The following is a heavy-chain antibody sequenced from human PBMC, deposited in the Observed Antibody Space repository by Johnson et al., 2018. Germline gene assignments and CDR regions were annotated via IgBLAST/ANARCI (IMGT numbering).Heavy chain of an antibody. CDR1: GFTFSSYA. CDR2: ISYDGSNK. D-gene: IGHD3-10*01. Sequence: QVQLVESGGGVVQPGRSLRLSCAASGFTFSSYAMHWVRQAPGKGLEWVAVISYDGSNKYYADSVKGRFTISRDNSKNTLYLQMNSLRAEDTAVYYCAGGRSSVRGVIYYYYMDVWGKGTTVTVSS. CDR3: AGGRSSVRGVIYYYYMDV. J-gene: IGHJ6*03. V-gene: IGHV3-30-3*01.